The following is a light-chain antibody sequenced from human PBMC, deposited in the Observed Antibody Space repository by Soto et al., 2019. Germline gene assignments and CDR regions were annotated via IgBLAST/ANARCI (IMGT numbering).Light chain of an antibody. CDR3: QQYGTSPET. CDR1: QSVSSNF. V-gene: IGKV3-20*01. J-gene: IGKJ1*01. CDR2: GAS. Sequence: EIVLTQSPGTLSLSPGERATLSCRVSQSVSSNFLAWYQQRPGQAPRLLIYGASSRATGIPDRFSGSGSGTDFTLTISRLEPGDFAVYYCQQYGTSPETFGQGTKVEIK.